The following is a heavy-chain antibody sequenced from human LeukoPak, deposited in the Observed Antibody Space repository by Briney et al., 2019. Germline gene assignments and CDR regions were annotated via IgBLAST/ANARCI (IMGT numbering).Heavy chain of an antibody. CDR2: IYYRGST. D-gene: IGHD4-17*01. Sequence: SETLSLTCTVSGDSISRSSYYWDWIRQPPGEGLEWIGSIYYRGSTYYNPSLKSRVTISGDMSKNQFSLKLSSVTAADTAVYYCARRSTVTTIDWGQGTLVTVSS. V-gene: IGHV4-39*07. CDR1: GDSISRSSYY. CDR3: ARRSTVTTID. J-gene: IGHJ4*02.